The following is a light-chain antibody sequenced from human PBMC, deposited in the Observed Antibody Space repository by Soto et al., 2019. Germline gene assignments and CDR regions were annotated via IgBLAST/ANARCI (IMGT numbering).Light chain of an antibody. V-gene: IGKV1-5*01. Sequence: DTQMTQSPSTLSASVGDTVTITCRASQSISNYLNWYQQKPGKAPKPLIHDASNLESGVPSRFSGSGSGTEFTLTIRSLQPDDFATYYCQQYNSYSPATFGQGTKVDIK. J-gene: IGKJ1*01. CDR1: QSISNY. CDR2: DAS. CDR3: QQYNSYSPAT.